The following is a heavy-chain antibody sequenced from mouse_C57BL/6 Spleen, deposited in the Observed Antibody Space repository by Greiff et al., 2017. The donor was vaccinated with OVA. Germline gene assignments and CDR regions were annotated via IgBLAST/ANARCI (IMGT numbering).Heavy chain of an antibody. D-gene: IGHD1-1*01. J-gene: IGHJ1*03. CDR3: ARNYYGSSHWYFDV. CDR1: GFSFSDYG. CDR2: ISSGCSTI. Sequence: VQLKESGGGLVKPGGSLKLSCAASGFSFSDYGMHWVRPAPEKGLEWVAYISSGCSTIYYADTVKGRFTISRDNAKNTLFLQMNSLRSEDTAMYYCARNYYGSSHWYFDVWGTGTTVTVSS. V-gene: IGHV5-17*01.